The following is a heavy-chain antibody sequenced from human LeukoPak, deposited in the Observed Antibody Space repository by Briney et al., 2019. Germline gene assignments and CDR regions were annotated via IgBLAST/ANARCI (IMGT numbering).Heavy chain of an antibody. D-gene: IGHD2-2*01. V-gene: IGHV3-30*03. J-gene: IGHJ6*02. CDR1: GFTFSSYG. CDR3: AREVDCSSTSCYYYYGMDV. CDR2: ISYDGSNK. Sequence: GGSLRLSCAASGFTFSSYGMHWVRQAPGKGLEWVAVISYDGSNKYYADSVKGRFTISRDNSKNTLYLQMNSLRAEDTAVYYCAREVDCSSTSCYYYYGMDVWGQGTTVTVSS.